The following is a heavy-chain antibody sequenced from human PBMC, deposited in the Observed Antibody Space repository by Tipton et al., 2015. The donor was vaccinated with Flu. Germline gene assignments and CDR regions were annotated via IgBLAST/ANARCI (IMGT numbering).Heavy chain of an antibody. D-gene: IGHD3-3*01. V-gene: IGHV3-23*01. J-gene: IGHJ6*04. CDR1: GFTFSSYA. Sequence: SLRLSCAASGFTFSSYAMNWVRQAPGKGLEWVSAIGGGGVSTYYADSVKGRFTISRDNSKNTLYLQMNSLRAEDTAVYYCARGLMTYYDFWSGYWMDVWGKGTTVTVSS. CDR2: IGGGGVST. CDR3: ARGLMTYYDFWSGYWMDV.